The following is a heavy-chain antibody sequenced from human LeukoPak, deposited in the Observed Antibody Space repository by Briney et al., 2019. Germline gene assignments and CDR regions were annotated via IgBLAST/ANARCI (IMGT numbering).Heavy chain of an antibody. Sequence: ASVKVSCKASGYTFSGYYIHWVRQAPGQGLEWMGYSSPNSGGANSAQKFRGRVTMTRDTPISTAYMELRSLRSDDTAVYYCPKAMVRGVIFDNHYYYYGMDVWGQGTTVTVSS. V-gene: IGHV1-2*02. CDR2: SSPNSGGA. CDR3: PKAMVRGVIFDNHYYYYGMDV. J-gene: IGHJ6*02. D-gene: IGHD3-10*01. CDR1: GYTFSGYY.